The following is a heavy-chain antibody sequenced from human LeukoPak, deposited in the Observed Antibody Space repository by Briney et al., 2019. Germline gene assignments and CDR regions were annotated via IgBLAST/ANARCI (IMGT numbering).Heavy chain of an antibody. Sequence: SETLSLTCTVSGGSISSYYWSWIRRPAGKGLKWIGRIYTSGSTNYNPSLKSRVTMSVDTSKNQFSLKLSSVTAADTAVYYCASAGRGGYPDYWGQGTLVTVSS. V-gene: IGHV4-4*07. J-gene: IGHJ4*02. D-gene: IGHD5-12*01. CDR3: ASAGRGGYPDY. CDR2: IYTSGST. CDR1: GGSISSYY.